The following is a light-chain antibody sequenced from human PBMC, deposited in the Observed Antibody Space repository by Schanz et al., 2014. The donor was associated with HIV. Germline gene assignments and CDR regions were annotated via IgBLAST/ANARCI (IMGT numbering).Light chain of an antibody. CDR2: DVS. Sequence: QSALTQPASVSGSPGQSITISCTGTSSDVGGYNYVSWYQQHPGKAPKLMIYDVSNRPSGVSNRFSGSKSGNTASLTISGLQAEDEADYYCSSYTSSTLEVFGGGTQLTV. CDR1: SSDVGGYNY. J-gene: IGLJ2*01. CDR3: SSYTSSTLEV. V-gene: IGLV2-14*03.